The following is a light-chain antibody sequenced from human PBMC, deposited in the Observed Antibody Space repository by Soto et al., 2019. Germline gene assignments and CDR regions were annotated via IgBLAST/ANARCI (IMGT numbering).Light chain of an antibody. Sequence: EIVLTQSPSTLSVSPGGRVILSCRASQNLHSFLNWYQQRPGQAPRPLIYDGSKRAAGVPDRISGDGSGTDYTLTISSLEPEDFAVYYCQQRTRWPMTFGQGTKVDIK. J-gene: IGKJ1*01. CDR2: DGS. V-gene: IGKV3-11*01. CDR1: QNLHSF. CDR3: QQRTRWPMT.